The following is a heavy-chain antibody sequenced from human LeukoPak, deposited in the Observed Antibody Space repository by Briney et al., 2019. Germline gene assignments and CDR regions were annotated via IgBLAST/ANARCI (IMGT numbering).Heavy chain of an antibody. CDR1: GGSISSGGYY. CDR2: IYHSGST. D-gene: IGHD3-22*01. J-gene: IGHJ6*04. Sequence: SQTLSLTCTVSGGSISSGGYYWSWIRQPPGKGLEWIGYIYHSGSTYYNPSLKSRVTISVDRSKNQFSLKLSSVTAADTAVYYCARGYYYDSSGYSLSTEDVWDKGTTVTVSS. CDR3: ARGYYYDSSGYSLSTEDV. V-gene: IGHV4-30-2*01.